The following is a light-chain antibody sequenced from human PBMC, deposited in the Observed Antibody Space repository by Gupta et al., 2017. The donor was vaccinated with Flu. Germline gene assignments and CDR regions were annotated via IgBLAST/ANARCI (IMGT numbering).Light chain of an antibody. CDR1: QDISNH. J-gene: IGKJ4*01. V-gene: IGKV1-33*01. CDR2: EAS. CDR3: QEVDAHPNT. Sequence: DIQMTQSPSSLSASVGDSVTITCQASQDISNHLNWYQQKPGKAPKLLINEASNPVTGVPSRYSGSGSLTDFSFSISSLPPKDFATSYCQEVDAHPNTFGGGTRVDVK.